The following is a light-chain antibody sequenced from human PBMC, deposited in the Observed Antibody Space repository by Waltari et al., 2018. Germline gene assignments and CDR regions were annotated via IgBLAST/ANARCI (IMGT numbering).Light chain of an antibody. CDR3: MQSIQLPPT. CDR2: DLS. V-gene: IGKV2D-29*01. CDR1: QSLLHSDGKTY. J-gene: IGKJ1*01. Sequence: DIVLTQTALSLSVTPGQPASITCKSSQSLLHSDGKTYLYWYLQKPGQPPQLLIYDLSNQFSGVPVRFSGSGSGTDFTLGISRVETEDVGVYYCMQSIQLPPTFGQGTKVEIK.